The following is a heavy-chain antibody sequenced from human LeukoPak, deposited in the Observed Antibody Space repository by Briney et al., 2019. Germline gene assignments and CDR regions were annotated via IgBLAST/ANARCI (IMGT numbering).Heavy chain of an antibody. J-gene: IGHJ6*03. Sequence: PSETLSLTCTVSGGSISSSSYYWGWIRQPPGKGLEWIGSIYYSGSTYYNPSLKSRVTISVDTSKNQFSLKLSSVTAADTAVYYCARLWAMAGSCMDVWGKGTTVTVSS. D-gene: IGHD6-19*01. CDR1: GGSISSSSYY. CDR3: ARLWAMAGSCMDV. CDR2: IYYSGST. V-gene: IGHV4-39*01.